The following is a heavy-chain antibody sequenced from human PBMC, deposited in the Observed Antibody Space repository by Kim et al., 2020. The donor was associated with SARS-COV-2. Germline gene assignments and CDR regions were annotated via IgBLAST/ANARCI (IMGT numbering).Heavy chain of an antibody. J-gene: IGHJ4*02. CDR2: IYYNGTT. CDR3: ARVTDYDDFDY. Sequence: SETLSLTCTVSYGSIRSYSWNWIRQPPGKGLEWIGYIYYNGTTKYNPSLKSRVTISVDRSKTQFSLKLDSITAADTAIYYCARVTDYDDFDYWGQGTLVTVSS. CDR1: YGSIRSYS. V-gene: IGHV4-59*01. D-gene: IGHD4-17*01.